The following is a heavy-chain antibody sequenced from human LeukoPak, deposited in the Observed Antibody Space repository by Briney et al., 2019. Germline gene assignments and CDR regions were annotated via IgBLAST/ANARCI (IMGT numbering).Heavy chain of an antibody. D-gene: IGHD2-15*01. V-gene: IGHV1-69*05. CDR2: IIPIFGTA. CDR3: ARVSLGYCSGGSCYSYAFDI. Sequence: GASVKVSCKASGGTFSSYAISWVRQASGQGLEWMGGIIPIFGTANYAQKFQGRVTITTDESTSTAYMELSSLRSEDTAVYYCARVSLGYCSGGSCYSYAFDIWGQGTMVTVSS. CDR1: GGTFSSYA. J-gene: IGHJ3*02.